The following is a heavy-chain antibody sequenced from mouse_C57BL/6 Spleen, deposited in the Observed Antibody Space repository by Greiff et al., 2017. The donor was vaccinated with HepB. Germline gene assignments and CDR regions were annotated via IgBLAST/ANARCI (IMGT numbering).Heavy chain of an antibody. Sequence: QVQLQHPGAELVKPGASVKLSCKASGYTFTSYWMQWVKQRPGQGLEWIGEIDPSDSYTNYNQKFKGKATLTVDTSSSTAYMQLSSLTSEDSAVYYCARELGYAMDYWGQGTSVTVSS. J-gene: IGHJ4*01. V-gene: IGHV1-50*01. CDR1: GYTFTSYW. D-gene: IGHD3-3*01. CDR2: IDPSDSYT. CDR3: ARELGYAMDY.